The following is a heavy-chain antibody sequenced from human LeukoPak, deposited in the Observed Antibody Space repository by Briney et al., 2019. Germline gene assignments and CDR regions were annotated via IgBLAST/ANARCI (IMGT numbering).Heavy chain of an antibody. Sequence: SETLSLTCTVSGDSINGHYWNWIRQPPGKGLEWIGSIYCTGSTNYNPSLKSRVTMSIDTSKNQFSLKLNSVTAADTAVYYCARHLRYSAYNYYLDPWGQGALVTVSS. D-gene: IGHD5-12*01. J-gene: IGHJ5*02. CDR1: GDSINGHY. CDR3: ARHLRYSAYNYYLDP. CDR2: IYCTGST. V-gene: IGHV4-59*08.